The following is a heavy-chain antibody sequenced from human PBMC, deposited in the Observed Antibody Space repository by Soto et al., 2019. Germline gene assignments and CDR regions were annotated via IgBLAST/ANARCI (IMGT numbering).Heavy chain of an antibody. D-gene: IGHD1-1*01. J-gene: IGHJ5*02. CDR3: AREVGTTWFDP. Sequence: EVQLVESGGGLVQPGGSPRLSCAASGFSFSSYWMHWVRQAPGKGLVWVSRINTDGSSTSYADSVKGRFTFSRDNAKNTLYLQMNSLRAEDTAVYYCAREVGTTWFDPWGQGTLVTVSS. V-gene: IGHV3-74*01. CDR1: GFSFSSYW. CDR2: INTDGSST.